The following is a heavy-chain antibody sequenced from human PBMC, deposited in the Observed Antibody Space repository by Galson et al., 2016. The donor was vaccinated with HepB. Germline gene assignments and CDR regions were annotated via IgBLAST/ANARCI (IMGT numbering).Heavy chain of an antibody. D-gene: IGHD6-13*01. V-gene: IGHV3-21*06. CDR1: GFTFSRYN. CDR3: ARRGYSSSEYCFDY. Sequence: SLRLSCAASGFTFSRYNMNWVRLAPGTGLEWVSSVSSGGDYIDYADSVKGRFTISRDNAKNSLYLQMKSLRVEDTAFYYCARRGYSSSEYCFDYWGQGTLVTVSS. CDR2: VSSGGDYI. J-gene: IGHJ4*02.